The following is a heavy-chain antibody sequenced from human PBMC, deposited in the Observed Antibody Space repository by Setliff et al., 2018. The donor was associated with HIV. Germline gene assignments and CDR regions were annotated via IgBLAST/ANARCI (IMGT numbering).Heavy chain of an antibody. J-gene: IGHJ3*02. CDR1: RGTFTTYA. CDR3: ARVLKGYSSSYEAFDI. V-gene: IGHV1-69*10. CDR2: IIPILNVA. D-gene: IGHD6-13*01. Sequence: SVKVSCKTSRGTFTTYAFSWVRQAPGQGLEWMGGIIPILNVAKYPQKFHGRVTITADRSTSTVYMELSSLRSEDTAMYFCARVLKGYSSSYEAFDIWGQGTKVTVS.